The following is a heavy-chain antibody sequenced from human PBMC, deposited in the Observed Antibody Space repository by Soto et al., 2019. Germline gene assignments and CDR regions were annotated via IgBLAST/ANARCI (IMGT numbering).Heavy chain of an antibody. CDR1: GGSINGYF. CDR2: IHYSGAT. J-gene: IGHJ3*01. Sequence: WETLSLTCTVSGGSINGYFWSWIRQPPGKGLEWIGYIHYSGATKLRSSLKSRLDISVDTSENQFSLKLTSVTAADTAVYYCARVLVKSCYEASGYDTFDFWGQGTMVTVSS. CDR3: ARVLVKSCYEASGYDTFDF. V-gene: IGHV4-59*01. D-gene: IGHD3-22*01.